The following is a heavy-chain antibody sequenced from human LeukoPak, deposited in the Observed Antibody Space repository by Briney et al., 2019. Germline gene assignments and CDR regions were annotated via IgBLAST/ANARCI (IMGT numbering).Heavy chain of an antibody. D-gene: IGHD1-7*01. CDR3: ARDKITGTTGGCYYGMDV. V-gene: IGHV3-33*01. Sequence: GRSLRLSCAASGFTFSSYGMHWVRQAPGKGLEWVAVIWYDGSNKYYADSVKGRFTISRDNSKNTLYLQMNSLRAEDTAVYYCARDKITGTTGGCYYGMDVWGQGTTVTVSS. J-gene: IGHJ6*02. CDR2: IWYDGSNK. CDR1: GFTFSSYG.